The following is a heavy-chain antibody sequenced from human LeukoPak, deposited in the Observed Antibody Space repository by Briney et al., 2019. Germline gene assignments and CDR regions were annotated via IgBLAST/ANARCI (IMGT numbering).Heavy chain of an antibody. CDR3: ARGPYCSGGSCYYNWFDP. CDR1: GGSFSGYY. CDR2: MNHSGST. J-gene: IGHJ5*02. Sequence: SETLSLTYAVYGGSFSGYYWSWIRQPPGKGLEWIGEMNHSGSTNYNPSLKSRVTISVDTSKNQFSLKLSSVTAADTAVYYCARGPYCSGGSCYYNWFDPWGQGTLVTVSS. V-gene: IGHV4-34*01. D-gene: IGHD2-15*01.